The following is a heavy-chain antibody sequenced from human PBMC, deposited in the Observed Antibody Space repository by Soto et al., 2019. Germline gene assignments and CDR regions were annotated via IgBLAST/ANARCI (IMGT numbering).Heavy chain of an antibody. CDR1: GYSFTSYW. V-gene: IGHV5-10-1*01. Sequence: GESLKISCKGSGYSFTSYWISWVRQMPGKGLEWMGRIDPSDSYTNYSPSFQGHVTISADKSISTAYLQWSSLKASDTAMYYCARQPVYCSSTSCYAGSPDYWGQGTLVTVSS. CDR3: ARQPVYCSSTSCYAGSPDY. J-gene: IGHJ4*02. CDR2: IDPSDSYT. D-gene: IGHD2-2*01.